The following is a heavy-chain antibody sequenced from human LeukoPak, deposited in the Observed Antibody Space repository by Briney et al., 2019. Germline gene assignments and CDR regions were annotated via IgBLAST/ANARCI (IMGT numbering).Heavy chain of an antibody. D-gene: IGHD1-14*01. CDR1: GGSISSSSYH. J-gene: IGHJ6*02. V-gene: IGHV4-61*01. CDR2: IYYSGST. CDR3: ARDSGPLGRGSMSGMDV. Sequence: PSETLSLTCTVSGGSISSSSYHWGWIRQPPGKGLEWIGYIYYSGSTNYNPSLKSRVTISVDTSKNQFSLKLSSVTAADTAVYYCARDSGPLGRGSMSGMDVWGQGTTVTVSS.